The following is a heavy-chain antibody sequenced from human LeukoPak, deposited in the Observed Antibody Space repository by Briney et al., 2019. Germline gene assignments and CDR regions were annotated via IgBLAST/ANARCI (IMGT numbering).Heavy chain of an antibody. J-gene: IGHJ5*02. D-gene: IGHD2-2*01. CDR1: GGSISSYY. V-gene: IGHV4-59*01. CDR3: ARDRAHCSSTSRYEGPPNWFDP. Sequence: SETLSLTCTVSGGSISSYYWSWIRQPPGKGLEWIGYIYYSGSTNYNPSLKSRVTISVDTSKNQVSLKLRSVTAADTAVYYCARDRAHCSSTSRYEGPPNWFDPWGQGTLVTVSS. CDR2: IYYSGST.